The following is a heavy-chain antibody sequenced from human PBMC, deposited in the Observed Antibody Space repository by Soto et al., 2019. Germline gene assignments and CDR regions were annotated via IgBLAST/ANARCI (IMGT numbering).Heavy chain of an antibody. CDR1: GDSFSSYA. CDR2: IIPIFETA. J-gene: IGHJ4*02. Sequence: QVQLVQSGAEMKKPGSSVKVSCKVSGDSFSSYAISWVRQAPGEGLEWVGGIIPIFETANSAQNFQGRVTITAVESTTTAYMEVTRLRPEDTAVFYCAASYRSSWQHDYWGKGTLITVSS. V-gene: IGHV1-69*01. D-gene: IGHD6-13*01. CDR3: AASYRSSWQHDY.